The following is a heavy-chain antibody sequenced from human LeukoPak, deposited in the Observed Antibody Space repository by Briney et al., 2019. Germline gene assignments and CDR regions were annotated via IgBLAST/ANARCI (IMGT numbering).Heavy chain of an antibody. J-gene: IGHJ5*02. CDR3: ARAPTEKIAAAVHNWFDP. CDR2: IYHSGST. Sequence: PSETLSLTCTVSGGSISSGGYYWSWIRQPPGKGLEWIRYIYHSGSTYYNPSLKSRVTISVDRSKNQFSLKLSSVTAADTAVYYCARAPTEKIAAAVHNWFDPWGQGTLVTVSS. V-gene: IGHV4-30-2*01. CDR1: GGSISSGGYY. D-gene: IGHD6-13*01.